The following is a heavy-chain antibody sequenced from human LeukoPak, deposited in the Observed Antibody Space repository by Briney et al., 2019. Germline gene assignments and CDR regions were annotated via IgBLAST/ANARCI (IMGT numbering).Heavy chain of an antibody. CDR2: IYYSGST. V-gene: IGHV4-39*01. D-gene: IGHD3-9*01. J-gene: IGHJ5*02. CDR1: GGSISSSSYY. CDR3: ARHVPYYDILAGYYKSTWFDP. Sequence: SETLSLTCTVSGGSISSSSYYWGWIRQPPGKGLEWIGSIYYSGSTYYNPSLKSRVTISVDTSKNQFSLKLSSVTAADTAVYYCARHVPYYDILAGYYKSTWFDPWGQGTLVTVSS.